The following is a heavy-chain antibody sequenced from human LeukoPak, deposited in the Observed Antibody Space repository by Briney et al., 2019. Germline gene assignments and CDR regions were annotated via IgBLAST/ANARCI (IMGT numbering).Heavy chain of an antibody. CDR2: ISYSGST. CDR1: GGSISSISYY. J-gene: IGHJ4*02. D-gene: IGHD2-21*02. CDR3: AREKVAYCGCDCYSGFDY. V-gene: IGHV4-39*07. Sequence: PSETLSLTCTVSGGSISSISYYWGWIRQPPGKGLEWIGSISYSGSTYYSPSLKSRITISVDTSKNQFSLKLSSVTAADTAVYYCAREKVAYCGCDCYSGFDYWGQGTLVTVSS.